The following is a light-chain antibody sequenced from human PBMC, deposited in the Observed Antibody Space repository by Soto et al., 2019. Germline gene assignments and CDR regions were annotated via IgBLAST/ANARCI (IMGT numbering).Light chain of an antibody. Sequence: DIQMTQSPSSLSSSVGDRVSVTCRARHSVCNYVNWYQQKPGKAPKVLISSSSNLQTGVPSRFSGSRSGTNFTLTISSLQPEDSATYHCQQTFSMLPTFGGGTKVEIK. CDR2: SSS. J-gene: IGKJ4*01. CDR3: QQTFSMLPT. V-gene: IGKV1-39*01. CDR1: HSVCNY.